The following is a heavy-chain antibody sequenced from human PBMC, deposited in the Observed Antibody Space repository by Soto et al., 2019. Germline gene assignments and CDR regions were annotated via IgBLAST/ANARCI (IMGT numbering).Heavy chain of an antibody. CDR2: IYHRWST. V-gene: IGHV4-4*02. CDR3: ALAVAATYYFES. CDR1: GGSRSSSNW. J-gene: IGHJ4*02. Sequence: PSETLSLNYAVSGGSRSSSNWWSWVRQPPGKGLEWIGEIYHRWSTNYNPSLKSRVTISVDKSKNQFSLKRSSVTAADTAVYYCALAVAATYYFESGGQGTLVTDSS. D-gene: IGHD6-19*01.